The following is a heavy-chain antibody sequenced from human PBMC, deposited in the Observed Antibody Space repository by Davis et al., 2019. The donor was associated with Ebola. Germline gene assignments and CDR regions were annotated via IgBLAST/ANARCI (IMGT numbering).Heavy chain of an antibody. J-gene: IGHJ4*02. CDR1: GYTFTSYG. V-gene: IGHV1-69*05. D-gene: IGHD2-15*01. CDR3: ARSGGGQYYFDY. Sequence: SVKVSCKASGYTFTSYGISWVRQAPGQGLEWMGGIIPIFGTANYAQKFQGRVTMTRDTSTSTVYMELSSLRSEDTAVYYCARSGGGQYYFDYWGQGTLVTVSS. CDR2: IIPIFGTA.